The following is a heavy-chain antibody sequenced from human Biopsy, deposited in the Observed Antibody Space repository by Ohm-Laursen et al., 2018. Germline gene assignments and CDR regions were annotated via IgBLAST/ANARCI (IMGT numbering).Heavy chain of an antibody. J-gene: IGHJ2*01. CDR2: IWYDGSNK. Sequence: SLRLSCTASGFSFSTYGIYWVRQAPGKGLEWVALIWYDGSNKNSEDSVKGRFTVSRDNSKNTLFLQMNNLRAEDTAVYYCARDQSGLRGINWYFDLWGRGTLVTVSS. CDR3: ARDQSGLRGINWYFDL. D-gene: IGHD5/OR15-5a*01. V-gene: IGHV3-33*07. CDR1: GFSFSTYG.